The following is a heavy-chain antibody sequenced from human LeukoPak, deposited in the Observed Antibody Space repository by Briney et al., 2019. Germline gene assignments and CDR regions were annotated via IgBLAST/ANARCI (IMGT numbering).Heavy chain of an antibody. CDR1: GFIFNNYA. CDR3: ARDNRRHYTSGPNPDSLH. D-gene: IGHD6-19*01. V-gene: IGHV3-9*01. J-gene: IGHJ4*02. CDR2: ISWNSGSI. Sequence: GGSLRLSCAGSGFIFNNYAMHWVRQPPGKGLEWVSGISWNSGSIDYADSVKGRFTISRDNAKNSLYLQMNSLRVEDTAFYYCARDNRRHYTSGPNPDSLHWGQGALVTVSS.